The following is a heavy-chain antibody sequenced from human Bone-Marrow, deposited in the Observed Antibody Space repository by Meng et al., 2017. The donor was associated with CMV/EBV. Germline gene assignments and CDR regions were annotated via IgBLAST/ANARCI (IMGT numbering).Heavy chain of an antibody. CDR3: ARDRGIGSGWTVFDY. V-gene: IGHV1-8*01. Sequence: ASVKVSCKASGYTFTSYDINWVRQATGQGLEWMGWMNPTSGNTGYAQKFQGRVTMTRNTSTSTAYMELSSLRSDDTAVYYCARDRGIGSGWTVFDYWGQGTLVTVSS. J-gene: IGHJ4*02. CDR1: GYTFTSYD. CDR2: MNPTSGNT. D-gene: IGHD6-19*01.